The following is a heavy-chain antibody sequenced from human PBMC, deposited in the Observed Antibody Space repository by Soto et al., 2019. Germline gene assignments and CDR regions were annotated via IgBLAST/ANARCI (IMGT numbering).Heavy chain of an antibody. CDR1: GFTFSSYG. D-gene: IGHD5-18*01. V-gene: IGHV3-33*01. CDR2: IWYDGSNK. J-gene: IGHJ4*02. CDR3: ARDRDTAMVTFLDY. Sequence: GSLRLSCAASGFTFSSYGMHWVRQAPGKGLEWVAVIWYDGSNKYYADSVKGRFTISRDNSKNTLYLQMNSLRAEDTAVYYCARDRDTAMVTFLDYWGQGTRVTVAS.